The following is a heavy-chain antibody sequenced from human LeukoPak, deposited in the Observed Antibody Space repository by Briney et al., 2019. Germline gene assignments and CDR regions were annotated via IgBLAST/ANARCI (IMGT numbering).Heavy chain of an antibody. J-gene: IGHJ4*02. CDR1: GGTFISYA. CDR3: ARAVDYYDSSGPDY. Sequence: SVKVSCKASGGTFISYAISWVRQAPGQGLEWMGRIIPIFGTANYAQKFQGRVTITTDESTSTAYMELSSLRSEDTAVYYCARAVDYYDSSGPDYWGQGTLVTVSS. CDR2: IIPIFGTA. V-gene: IGHV1-69*05. D-gene: IGHD3-22*01.